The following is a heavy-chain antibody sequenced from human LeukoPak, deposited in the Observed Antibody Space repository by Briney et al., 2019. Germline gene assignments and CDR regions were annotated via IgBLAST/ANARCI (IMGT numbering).Heavy chain of an antibody. V-gene: IGHV1-18*01. CDR2: ISAYNGNT. Sequence: GASVKVSCKASGYTFTSYGISWARQAPGQGLEWMGWISAYNGNTNYAQKLQGRVTMTTDTSTSTAYMELRSLRSDDTAVYYCARWDTDIVVVPAAKAAGADMDVWGKGTTVTVSS. CDR1: GYTFTSYG. D-gene: IGHD2-2*01. CDR3: ARWDTDIVVVPAAKAAGADMDV. J-gene: IGHJ6*03.